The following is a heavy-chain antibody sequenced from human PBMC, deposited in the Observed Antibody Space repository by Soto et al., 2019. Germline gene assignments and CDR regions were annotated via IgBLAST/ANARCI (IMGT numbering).Heavy chain of an antibody. D-gene: IGHD3-10*01. CDR3: ARDRGAGRENYFGMDV. CDR2: ISYDGSDK. Sequence: QMQLVESGGGVVQPGRSLRLSCVASGFTFDLNGLHWVRQAPGKGLEWVTVISYDGSDKYYADSLKGRVTVARDNSKNTLYRHRDSLRTEDTAIYYCARDRGAGRENYFGMDVWGQGTTVTVSS. V-gene: IGHV3-30-3*01. CDR1: GFTFDLNG. J-gene: IGHJ6*02.